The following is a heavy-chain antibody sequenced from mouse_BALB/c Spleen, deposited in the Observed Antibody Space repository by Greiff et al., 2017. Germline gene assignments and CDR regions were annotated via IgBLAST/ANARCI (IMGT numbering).Heavy chain of an antibody. CDR2: ISYSGST. CDR1: GYSITSDYA. V-gene: IGHV3-2*02. Sequence: VQLKQSGPGLVKPSQSLSLTCTVTGYSITSDYAWNWIRQFPGNKLEWMGYISYSGSTSYNPSLKSRISITRDTSKNQFFLQLNSVTTEDTATYYCARHPLYGNYEMDYWGQGTSVTVSS. CDR3: ARHPLYGNYEMDY. D-gene: IGHD2-1*01. J-gene: IGHJ4*01.